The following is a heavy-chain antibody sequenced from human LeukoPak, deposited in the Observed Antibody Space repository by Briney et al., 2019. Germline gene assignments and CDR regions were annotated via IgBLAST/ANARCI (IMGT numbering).Heavy chain of an antibody. J-gene: IGHJ4*02. V-gene: IGHV3-23*01. D-gene: IGHD3-22*01. CDR1: GFTFSRYA. CDR2: ISGSGGST. CDR3: AKDEQGSAASSGPKGNY. Sequence: GGSLRLSCAASGFTFSRYAMSWVRQAPGKGLEWVSAISGSGGSTYYADSVKGRFTISRDNSKNTLYLQMNSLRAEDTAVYYCAKDEQGSAASSGPKGNYWGQGTLVTVSS.